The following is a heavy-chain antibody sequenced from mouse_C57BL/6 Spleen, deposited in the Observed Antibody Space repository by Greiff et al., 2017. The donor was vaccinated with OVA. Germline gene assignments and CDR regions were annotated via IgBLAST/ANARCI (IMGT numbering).Heavy chain of an antibody. V-gene: IGHV6-3*01. CDR2: IRLKSDNYAT. J-gene: IGHJ2*01. CDR1: GFTFSNYW. D-gene: IGHD2-5*01. CDR3: TGGSNLYFDY. Sequence: EVQRVESGGGLVQPGGSMKLSCVASGFTFSNYWMNWVRQSPEKGLEWVAQIRLKSDNYATHYAESVKGRFTISRDDSKSSVYLQMNNLRAEDTGIYYCTGGSNLYFDYWGQGTTLTVSS.